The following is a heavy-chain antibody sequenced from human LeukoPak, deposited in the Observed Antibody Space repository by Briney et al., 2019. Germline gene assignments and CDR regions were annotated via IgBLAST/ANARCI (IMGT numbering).Heavy chain of an antibody. J-gene: IGHJ6*02. CDR2: IRYDGSNK. CDR1: GFTFSSYG. CDR3: AKVKMVRGAVSHYYYYGMDV. Sequence: SGGSLRLSCAASGFTFSSYGMHWVRQAPGKGLEWVAFIRYDGSNKYYADSVKGRFTISRDNSKNTLYLQMNSLRAEDTAVYYCAKVKMVRGAVSHYYYYGMDVWGQGTTVTVSS. V-gene: IGHV3-30*02. D-gene: IGHD3-10*01.